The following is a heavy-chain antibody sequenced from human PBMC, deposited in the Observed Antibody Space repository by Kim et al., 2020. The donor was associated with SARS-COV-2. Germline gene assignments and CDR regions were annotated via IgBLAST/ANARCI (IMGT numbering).Heavy chain of an antibody. J-gene: IGHJ4*02. CDR2: ISAYNGNT. Sequence: ASVKVSCKASGYSFTTYGISWVRQAPGQGLEWMGWISAYNGNTNYAQKLQGRVTITTDTSTSTAYMELRSLRSDDTAVYYCAREPNYYDSSGYLYWGQGTLVTVSS. D-gene: IGHD3-22*01. CDR1: GYSFTTYG. CDR3: AREPNYYDSSGYLY. V-gene: IGHV1-18*01.